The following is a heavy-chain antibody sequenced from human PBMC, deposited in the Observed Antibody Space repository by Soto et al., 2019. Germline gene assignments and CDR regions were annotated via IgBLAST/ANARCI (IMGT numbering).Heavy chain of an antibody. CDR2: IIPSLGIA. Sequence: VQLVQSGAEVKKPGSSVKVSCKASGGTFSSYTISWVRQAPGQVLEWMGRIIPSLGIANYAQKFQGRVTITADKSTSTAYMELSSLRSEDTAVYYCAREEYYYGSGAFFDYWGQGTLVTVSS. V-gene: IGHV1-69*08. CDR3: AREEYYYGSGAFFDY. D-gene: IGHD3-10*01. J-gene: IGHJ4*02. CDR1: GGTFSSYT.